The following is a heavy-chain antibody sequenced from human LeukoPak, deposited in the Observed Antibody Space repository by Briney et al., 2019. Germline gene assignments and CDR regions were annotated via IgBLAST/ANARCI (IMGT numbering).Heavy chain of an antibody. Sequence: GGSLRLSCTASGFTFGDYAMSWVRQAPGKGLEWVGFIRSEAYGGTTEYAASVKGRFTISRDDSKSIAYLQMNSLKTEDTAVYYCTRDTYYYDSSIPGYWGQGTLVTVSS. CDR1: GFTFGDYA. V-gene: IGHV3-49*04. J-gene: IGHJ4*02. CDR2: IRSEAYGGTT. CDR3: TRDTYYYDSSIPGY. D-gene: IGHD3-22*01.